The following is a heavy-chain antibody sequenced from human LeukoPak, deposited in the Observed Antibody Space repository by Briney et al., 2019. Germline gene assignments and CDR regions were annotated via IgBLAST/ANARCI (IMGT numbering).Heavy chain of an antibody. J-gene: IGHJ6*03. D-gene: IGHD3-3*01. CDR3: ARGGAYYDFWSGYYNHYYYYMDV. CDR1: GGSISSYY. V-gene: IGHV4-4*09. CDR2: IYTSGST. Sequence: SETLSLTCTVSGGSISSYYWSWIRQPPGKGLEWIGYIYTSGSTNYNPSLKSRVTISVDTSKNQFSLKLSSVTAADTAVYYCARGGAYYDFWSGYYNHYYYYMDVWGKGTTVTVSS.